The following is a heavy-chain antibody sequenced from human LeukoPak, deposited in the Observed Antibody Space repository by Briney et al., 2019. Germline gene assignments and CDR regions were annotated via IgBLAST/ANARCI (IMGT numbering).Heavy chain of an antibody. CDR1: GGSISSYY. V-gene: IGHV4-59*01. D-gene: IGHD3-10*01. J-gene: IGHJ6*02. Sequence: SETLSLTCTVSGGSISSYYWSWIRQPPGKGLEWIGYIYYSGSTNYNPSLKSRVTISVDTSKNQFSLKLSSVTAADTAVYYCATDRPRRGSGVANYYYYYGMDVWGQGTTVTVSS. CDR2: IYYSGST. CDR3: ATDRPRRGSGVANYYYYYGMDV.